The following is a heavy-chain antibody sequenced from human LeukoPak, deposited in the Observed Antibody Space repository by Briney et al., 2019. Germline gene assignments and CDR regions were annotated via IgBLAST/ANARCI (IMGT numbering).Heavy chain of an antibody. Sequence: ASVKVSCKASGYTFTSYGISWVRQAPGQGLEWMGWINPNSGGTNYAQKFQGRVTMTRDTSISTAYMELSRLRSDDTAVYYCARDRGITMVRGVSLDFDYWGQGTLVTVSS. CDR3: ARDRGITMVRGVSLDFDY. D-gene: IGHD3-10*01. CDR1: GYTFTSYG. J-gene: IGHJ4*02. V-gene: IGHV1-2*02. CDR2: INPNSGGT.